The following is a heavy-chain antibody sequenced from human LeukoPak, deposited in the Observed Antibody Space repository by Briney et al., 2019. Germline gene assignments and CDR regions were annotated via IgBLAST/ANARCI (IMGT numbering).Heavy chain of an antibody. V-gene: IGHV4-59*01. Sequence: PSETLSLTCTVSGGSISSYYGSWIRKPPGKGLDGIGYIYYSGSTNYNPSLKSRVTISVDTSKNQFSLKLSSVTAADTAVYYCARGWGVTGTTFDYWGQGTLVTVSS. J-gene: IGHJ4*02. CDR3: ARGWGVTGTTFDY. D-gene: IGHD1-20*01. CDR1: GGSISSYY. CDR2: IYYSGST.